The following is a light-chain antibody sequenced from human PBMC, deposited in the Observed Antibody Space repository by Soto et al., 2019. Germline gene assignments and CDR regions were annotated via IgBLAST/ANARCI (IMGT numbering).Light chain of an antibody. CDR1: QSVASS. CDR2: GAS. J-gene: IGKJ5*01. V-gene: IGKV3-15*01. CDR3: QQYHNWPIT. Sequence: RVMTQSPATLSASPGERVTLSCRASQSVASSVAWYQQKPGQAHRLILYGASTRATGFPARFSGSGSGTELTITISSLQSEDFEVYLCQQYHNWPITFGQGTRLEN.